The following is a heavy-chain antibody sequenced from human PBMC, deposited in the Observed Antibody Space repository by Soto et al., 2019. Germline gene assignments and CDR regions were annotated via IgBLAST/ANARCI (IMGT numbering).Heavy chain of an antibody. D-gene: IGHD6-13*01. CDR3: AKVFEAAAGICHPAFDI. J-gene: IGHJ3*02. CDR1: GFTFDDYA. Sequence: EVQLVESGGGLVQPGRSLRLSCAASGFTFDDYAMHWVRQAPGKGLEWVSGISWNSGSIGYADSVKGRFTISRDNAKNSLYLQMNSMSAEDTALYYCAKVFEAAAGICHPAFDIWGHGTMVTVSS. V-gene: IGHV3-9*01. CDR2: ISWNSGSI.